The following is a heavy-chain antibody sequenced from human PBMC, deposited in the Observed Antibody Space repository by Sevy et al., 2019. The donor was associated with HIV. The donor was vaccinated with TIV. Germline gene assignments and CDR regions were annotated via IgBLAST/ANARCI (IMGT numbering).Heavy chain of an antibody. CDR1: GFTFSSYA. Sequence: GGSLRLSCAASGFTFSSYAMTWVRQAPGKGLEGVSLISGSGGSKFYADSVKARFTISRDNSKNTLYLQMNSLRADDTAVYYCAKDGGYRSPSLANWGQGTLVTVSS. J-gene: IGHJ4*02. D-gene: IGHD2-15*01. V-gene: IGHV3-23*01. CDR3: AKDGGYRSPSLAN. CDR2: ISGSGGSK.